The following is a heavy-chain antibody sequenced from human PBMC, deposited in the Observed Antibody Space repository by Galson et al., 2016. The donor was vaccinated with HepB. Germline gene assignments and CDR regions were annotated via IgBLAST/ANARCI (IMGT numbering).Heavy chain of an antibody. V-gene: IGHV5-51*01. D-gene: IGHD5-24*01. CDR2: VHPGDSDT. CDR1: GYKFSNYW. J-gene: IGHJ4*02. CDR3: ARRGDGYKFDN. Sequence: QSGAEVKKPGESLKISCQGSGYKFSNYWIAWVRQMPGKGLEWMGVVHPGDSDTIYSPSFQGQVTISADKSLTTACVQWSSLRASDTAMYYCARRGDGYKFDNWSQGTLVTVSS.